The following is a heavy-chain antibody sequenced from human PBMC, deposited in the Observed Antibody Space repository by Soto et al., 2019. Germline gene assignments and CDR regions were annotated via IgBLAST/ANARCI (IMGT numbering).Heavy chain of an antibody. CDR3: ARVSDR. Sequence: LQLQESGSGLVKPSQTLSLTCAFSGGSISSGGYSWSWIRQLPGKGLEWIGYIYHSGSTYYNPTITSRITIKVDRSKNQCTLKLGSVTAADTAVYYGARVSDRWGQGTLVTVSS. CDR1: GGSISSGGYS. V-gene: IGHV4-30-2*01. J-gene: IGHJ5*02. CDR2: IYHSGST.